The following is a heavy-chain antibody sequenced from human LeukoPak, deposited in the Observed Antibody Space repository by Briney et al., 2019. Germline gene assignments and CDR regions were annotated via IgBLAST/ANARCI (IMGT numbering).Heavy chain of an antibody. D-gene: IGHD6-13*01. CDR2: IGPDGGTT. V-gene: IGHV3-64*01. CDR1: GFTFSTYG. CDR3: ARGAQLTDY. Sequence: PGGSLRLSCAASGFTFSTYGMHWVRQAPGKGLEYVSGIGPDGGTTYYAKSVKGRFTIFRDDSKSMVYLQMGSLTADDMAVYYCARGAQLTDYWGQGTLVTVSS. J-gene: IGHJ4*02.